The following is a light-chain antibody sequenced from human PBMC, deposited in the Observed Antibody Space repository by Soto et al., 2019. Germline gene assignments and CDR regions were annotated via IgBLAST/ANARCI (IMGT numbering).Light chain of an antibody. V-gene: IGKV1-39*01. J-gene: IGKJ4*01. CDR1: QSISSY. CDR3: QQSYSTPLT. CDR2: AAS. Sequence: DIQMTQSPSSLSASVGDRVTITCRASQSISSYLNWYQQKPGKAPKLLIYAASSLQSGVPSRFSGSGSGTDVTLTISSLQSEDFATYFYQQSYSTPLTFGGGTKVEIK.